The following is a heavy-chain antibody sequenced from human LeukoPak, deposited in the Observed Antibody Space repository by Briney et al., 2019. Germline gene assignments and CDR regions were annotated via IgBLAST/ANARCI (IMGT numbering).Heavy chain of an antibody. Sequence: PGGSLRLSCAASGFTFSSYWMSWVRQAPGKGLEWVANIKQDGSEKYYVDSVKGRFTISRDNAKNSLYLQMNSLRAEDTAVYYCARGWSGYDESFDYWSQGTLVTVSS. D-gene: IGHD3-3*01. CDR1: GFTFSSYW. CDR2: IKQDGSEK. J-gene: IGHJ4*02. V-gene: IGHV3-7*01. CDR3: ARGWSGYDESFDY.